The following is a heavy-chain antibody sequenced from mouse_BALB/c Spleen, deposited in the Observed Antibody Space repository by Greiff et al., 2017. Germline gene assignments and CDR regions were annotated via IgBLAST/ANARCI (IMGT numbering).Heavy chain of an antibody. J-gene: IGHJ2*01. V-gene: IGHV5-6-5*01. CDR2: ISSGGST. D-gene: IGHD1-1*01. CDR3: ARGDYYGSGDY. CDR1: GFTFSSYA. Sequence: EVMLVESGGGLVKPGGSLKLSCAASGFTFSSYAMSWVRQTPEKRLEWVASISSGGSTYYPDSVKGRFTISRDNARNILYLQMSSLRSEDTAMYYCARGDYYGSGDYWGQGTTLTVSS.